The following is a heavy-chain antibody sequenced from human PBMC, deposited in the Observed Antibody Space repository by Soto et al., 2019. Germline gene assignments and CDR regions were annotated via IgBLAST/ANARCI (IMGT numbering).Heavy chain of an antibody. J-gene: IGHJ5*02. V-gene: IGHV3-48*01. CDR1: GFTFSSYS. D-gene: IGHD1-26*01. CDR2: ISSSRSTI. CDR3: AREEGLLNWFDP. Sequence: EVQLVESGGGLVQPGGSLRLSCAASGFTFSSYSMNWVRQAPGKGLEWVSYISSSRSTIYYADSVKGRFTISRDNAKNSLYLQMNSLRAEDTAVYYCAREEGLLNWFDPWGQGTLVTVSS.